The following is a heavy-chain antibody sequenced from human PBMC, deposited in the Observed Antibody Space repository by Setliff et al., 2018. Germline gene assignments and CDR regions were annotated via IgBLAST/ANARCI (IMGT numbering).Heavy chain of an antibody. V-gene: IGHV7-4-1*02. D-gene: IGHD6-19*01. CDR2: INTNTGNP. CDR1: GYTFTRYA. Sequence: GSVKVSCKASGYTFTRYAMNWVRQAPGQGLEWMGWINTNTGNPTYAQGFTGRFVFSLDTSVSTAYLQISSLKAEDTAVYYCARDSSGWSGFSRLVGVYYYYMDVWGKGTTVTVSS. CDR3: ARDSSGWSGFSRLVGVYYYYMDV. J-gene: IGHJ6*03.